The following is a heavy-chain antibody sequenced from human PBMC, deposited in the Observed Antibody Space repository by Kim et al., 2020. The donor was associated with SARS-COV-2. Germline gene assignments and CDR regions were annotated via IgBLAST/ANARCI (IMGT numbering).Heavy chain of an antibody. D-gene: IGHD3-10*01. V-gene: IGHV3-23*01. J-gene: IGHJ6*02. CDR3: AKGGGYHGSGYMDV. Sequence: GGSLRLSCAASGFTFSTYGMNWVRQAPGKGLEWVSAISNGGDSTYTADPVKGRFIISRDNSESTVIVQMESLRAEDTGVYYCAKGGGYHGSGYMDVWGQGTTVTVAS. CDR2: ISNGGDST. CDR1: GFTFSTYG.